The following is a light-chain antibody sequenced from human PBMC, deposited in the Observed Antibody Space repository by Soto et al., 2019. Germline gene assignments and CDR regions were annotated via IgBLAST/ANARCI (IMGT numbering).Light chain of an antibody. CDR2: GAS. Sequence: DILVTQSPATLSVSPGERATLSCRASQSVSSNLAWYMQRPGQAPRLLIYGASTRATGIPARFSGSGSGTEFTLTISSLQSEDFVLYYCQQYDNWPLTFGGGTKVEI. CDR3: QQYDNWPLT. V-gene: IGKV3-15*01. J-gene: IGKJ4*01. CDR1: QSVSSN.